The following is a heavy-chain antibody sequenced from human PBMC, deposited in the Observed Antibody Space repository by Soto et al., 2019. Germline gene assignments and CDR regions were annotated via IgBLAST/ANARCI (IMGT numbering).Heavy chain of an antibody. CDR2: INSDGTST. Sequence: EVQLVESGGGLVQPGGSLRLSYAASGFNFSSYWMHWVRQAPGKGLVWVSRINSDGTSTNYADSVKGRFTISRDNAKNTLYLQMNSLKDEDTAVYSCAPNWFDPWGQGTLVTVSS. CDR3: APNWFDP. V-gene: IGHV3-74*01. CDR1: GFNFSSYW. J-gene: IGHJ5*02.